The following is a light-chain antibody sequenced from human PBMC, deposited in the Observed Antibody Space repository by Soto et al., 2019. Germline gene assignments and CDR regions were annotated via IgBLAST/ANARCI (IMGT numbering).Light chain of an antibody. V-gene: IGKV3-11*01. J-gene: IGKJ5*01. CDR2: DAS. CDR3: QQRSNWPPIT. CDR1: QRISIY. Sequence: EIVLTQSPATLSLSPGERATLSCRSSQRISIYVAWYQQKPGQAPRLLIYDASNRATGIPARFSGSGSGTDFTLTISSLEPEDFGVYYCQQRSNWPPITFGQGTRLEIK.